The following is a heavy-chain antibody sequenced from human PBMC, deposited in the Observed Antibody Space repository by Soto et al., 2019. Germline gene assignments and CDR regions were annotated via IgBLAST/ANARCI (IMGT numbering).Heavy chain of an antibody. CDR2: VFDSGNT. J-gene: IGHJ6*02. V-gene: IGHV4-4*07. CDR3: EAWSSYYTVDV. D-gene: IGHD3-3*01. CDR1: GGSISTYS. Sequence: QVHLLESGPGLVRTSETLSLTCSVSGGSISTYSWSWIRQPAGKGLEWIGRVFDSGNTIYNPSLQSRVSMSLDTSKRQFSLRLTSVTAADTAVYYCEAWSSYYTVDVWGQGTTVTVSS.